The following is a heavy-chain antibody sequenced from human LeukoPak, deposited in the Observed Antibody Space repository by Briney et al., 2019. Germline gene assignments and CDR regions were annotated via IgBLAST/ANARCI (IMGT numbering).Heavy chain of an antibody. V-gene: IGHV4-34*01. CDR2: INHSGST. J-gene: IGHJ5*02. CDR1: GGSFSGYY. CDR3: ARAGSSWYRRKINWFDP. D-gene: IGHD6-13*01. Sequence: SEALSLTCAVYGGSFSGYYWSWIRQPSGKGLEWIGEINHSGSTNYNPSLKSRVTISVDTSKNQFSLKLSSVTAADTAVYYCARAGSSWYRRKINWFDPWGQGTLVTVSS.